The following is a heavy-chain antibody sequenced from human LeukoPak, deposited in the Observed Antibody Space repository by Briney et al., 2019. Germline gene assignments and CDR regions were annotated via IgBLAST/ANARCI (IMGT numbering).Heavy chain of an antibody. CDR1: GFTFSSYA. V-gene: IGHV3-23*01. CDR3: ARGATSEDTAIVTGY. J-gene: IGHJ4*02. D-gene: IGHD5-18*01. CDR2: ITGSGATT. Sequence: GGSLRLSCAASGFTFSSYAMSWVRQAPGKGLEWVSSITGSGATTYYADSVKGRFTVSRDNSKNTLYLQMNSLRAEDTAVYHCARGATSEDTAIVTGYWGQGTLVTVSS.